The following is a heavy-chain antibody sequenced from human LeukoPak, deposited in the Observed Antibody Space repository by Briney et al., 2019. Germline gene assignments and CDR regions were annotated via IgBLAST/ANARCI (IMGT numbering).Heavy chain of an antibody. CDR3: AREEVPAATIWGSFFDY. CDR2: INPSGGST. CDR1: GYTFTSYY. J-gene: IGHJ4*02. V-gene: IGHV1-46*01. D-gene: IGHD2-2*01. Sequence: GASVKVSCKASGYTFTSYYMHWVRQAPGQGLEWMGIINPSGGSTSYAQKFQGRVTMTRDTSTSTVYMELSSLRSEDTAVYYCAREEVPAATIWGSFFDYWGQGTLVTVSS.